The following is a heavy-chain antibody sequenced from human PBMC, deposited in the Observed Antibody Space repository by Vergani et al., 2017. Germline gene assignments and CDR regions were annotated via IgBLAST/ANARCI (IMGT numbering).Heavy chain of an antibody. Sequence: QVQLVESGGGVVQRGGSLRLSCATSGFTLSNYYMQWIRQGPGKGLEFVAFIQFDGSNQYYADSVKGRFTLSRDFSKNTLYLQMNSLRTDDTATYYCAKHFRGWGIDYWGQGTLVTVSS. CDR2: IQFDGSNQ. CDR3: AKHFRGWGIDY. CDR1: GFTLSNYY. J-gene: IGHJ4*02. V-gene: IGHV3-30*02. D-gene: IGHD3-16*01.